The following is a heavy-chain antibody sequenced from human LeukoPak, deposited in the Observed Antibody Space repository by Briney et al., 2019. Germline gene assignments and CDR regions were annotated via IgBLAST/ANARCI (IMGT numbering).Heavy chain of an antibody. CDR3: ALFVGVRGPYYFDY. CDR1: GYTFTSYA. Sequence: ASVKVSCKASGYTFTSYAMHWVRQAPGQRLEWMGWINAGNGNTKYSQKFQGRVTITRDTSASTAYMELSSLRSEDTAVYYCALFVGVRGPYYFDYWGQGTLVTVSS. V-gene: IGHV1-3*01. J-gene: IGHJ4*02. D-gene: IGHD3-10*01. CDR2: INAGNGNT.